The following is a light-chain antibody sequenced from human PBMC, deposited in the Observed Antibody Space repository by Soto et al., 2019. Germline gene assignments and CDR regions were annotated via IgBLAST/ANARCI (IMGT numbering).Light chain of an antibody. V-gene: IGLV1-44*01. CDR3: AAWDNSLNGHV. CDR1: SSNIGKNT. CDR2: TDN. J-gene: IGLJ1*01. Sequence: QSVLANPPSVSGTPGQRVASSCSGTSSNIGKNTVSWYQQRPGAAPKPLISTDNQRPSGVPDRFSGSKSGTSASLAISGLQSEDEADYYCAAWDNSLNGHVFGTGTKVTVL.